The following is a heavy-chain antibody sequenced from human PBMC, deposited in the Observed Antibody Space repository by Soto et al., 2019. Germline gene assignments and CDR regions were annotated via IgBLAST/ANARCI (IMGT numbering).Heavy chain of an antibody. CDR2: INAGNGNI. J-gene: IGHJ4*02. CDR3: ARATPDHLSYFDY. Sequence: ASVTVSCTASGYTFTRYAIHWVRLAPGQRLEWMAWINAGNGNIKYSQKFQGRVTITGDTSASTAYMELSSLRSEDTAVYYCARATPDHLSYFDYWGQGSLVTVSS. D-gene: IGHD2-15*01. V-gene: IGHV1-3*01. CDR1: GYTFTRYA.